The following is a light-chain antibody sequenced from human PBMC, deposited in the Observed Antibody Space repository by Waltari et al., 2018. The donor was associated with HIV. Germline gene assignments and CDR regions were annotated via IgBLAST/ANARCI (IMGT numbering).Light chain of an antibody. CDR1: SSNIGARFD. J-gene: IGLJ2*01. Sequence: QSVLTQPPSVSGAPGQTLTISCTGSSSNIGARFDVHWYQQITGTAPKLLMYGNNRPSGCPDRFSGSKSGTSASRAITGLQAEDEADYYCQTYDSSLSGSVVFGGGTKLTVL. CDR3: QTYDSSLSGSVV. V-gene: IGLV1-40*01. CDR2: GN.